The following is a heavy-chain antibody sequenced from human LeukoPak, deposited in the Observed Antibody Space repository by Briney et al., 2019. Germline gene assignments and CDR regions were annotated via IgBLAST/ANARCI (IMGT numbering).Heavy chain of an antibody. CDR2: ISAYNGNT. J-gene: IGHJ3*02. Sequence: ASVKVSCKASGYTFTSYGISWVRQAPGQGLEWMGWISAYNGNTNYAQKLQGRVTMTTDTSTSTAYVELRSLRSDDTAVYYCAGNYYDSSGYPDAFDIWGQGTMVTVSS. CDR1: GYTFTSYG. CDR3: AGNYYDSSGYPDAFDI. D-gene: IGHD3-22*01. V-gene: IGHV1-18*01.